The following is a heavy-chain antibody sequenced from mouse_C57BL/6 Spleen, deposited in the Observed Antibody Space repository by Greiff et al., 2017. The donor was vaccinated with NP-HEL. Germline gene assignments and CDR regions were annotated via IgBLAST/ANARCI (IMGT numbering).Heavy chain of an antibody. CDR3: AIYSNYTLYWYFDV. Sequence: VQLQQPGAELVKPGASVKVSCKASGYTFTSYWMHWVKQRPGQGLEWIGRIHPSDSDTNYNQKFKGKATLTVDKSSSTAYMQLSSLTSEDSAVYYCAIYSNYTLYWYFDVWGTGTTVTVSS. D-gene: IGHD2-5*01. CDR1: GYTFTSYW. J-gene: IGHJ1*03. V-gene: IGHV1-74*01. CDR2: IHPSDSDT.